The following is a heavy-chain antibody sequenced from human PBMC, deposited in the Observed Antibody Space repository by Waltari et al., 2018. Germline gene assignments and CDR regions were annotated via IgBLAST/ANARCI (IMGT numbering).Heavy chain of an antibody. Sequence: QVQLVESGGGVVQPGGSLRLSCAASEFTFSNYAIHWVRQAPGRGLEWVAIISYDGSNTYYGDSVKGRFTISRDNSKNTVYLQMNSLTVEDTAVYSCARDPNPTGDYLDYWGQGTLVTVSS. CDR3: ARDPNPTGDYLDY. D-gene: IGHD4-17*01. CDR1: EFTFSNYA. V-gene: IGHV3-30*04. J-gene: IGHJ4*02. CDR2: ISYDGSNT.